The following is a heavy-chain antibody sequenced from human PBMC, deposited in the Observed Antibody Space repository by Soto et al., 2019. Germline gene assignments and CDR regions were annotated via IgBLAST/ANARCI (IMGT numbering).Heavy chain of an antibody. D-gene: IGHD5-18*01. CDR2: ISYDGSNQ. Sequence: GGSLRLSCTASGFTFGDYAMSWVRQAPGKGLEWVAAISYDGSNQYHADSVKGRFTISRDDSKSTLYLQMNSLRVEDTAVYYCAKDIVKYTYGACDYWGQGALVTVSS. CDR3: AKDIVKYTYGACDY. V-gene: IGHV3-30-3*02. J-gene: IGHJ4*02. CDR1: GFTFGDYA.